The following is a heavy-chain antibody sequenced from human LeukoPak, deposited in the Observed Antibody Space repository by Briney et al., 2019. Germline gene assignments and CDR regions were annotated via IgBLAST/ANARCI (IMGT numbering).Heavy chain of an antibody. CDR3: AKDYTYYYDSSGQAGDAFDI. Sequence: GGSLRLSCTPSGFSFGDYGMSWVRQAPGKGLEWVSAISGSGGSTYYADSVKGRFTISRDNSKNTLYLQMNSLRAEDTAVYYCAKDYTYYYDSSGQAGDAFDIWGQGTMVTVSS. CDR2: ISGSGGST. V-gene: IGHV3-23*01. J-gene: IGHJ3*02. D-gene: IGHD3-22*01. CDR1: GFSFGDYG.